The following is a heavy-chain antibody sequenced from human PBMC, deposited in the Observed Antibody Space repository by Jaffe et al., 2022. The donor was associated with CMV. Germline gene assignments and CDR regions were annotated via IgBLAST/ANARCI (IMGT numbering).Heavy chain of an antibody. CDR1: GDSVSSNSAA. J-gene: IGHJ6*02. Sequence: QVQLQQSGPGLVKPSQTLSLTCAISGDSVSSNSAAWNWIRQSPSRGLEWLGRTYYRSKWYNDYAVSVKSRITINPDTSKNQFSLQLNSVTPEDTAVYYCARGGGRGYSGYDSSHYYGMDVWGQGTTVTVSS. V-gene: IGHV6-1*01. CDR3: ARGGGRGYSGYDSSHYYGMDV. D-gene: IGHD5-12*01. CDR2: TYYRSKWYN.